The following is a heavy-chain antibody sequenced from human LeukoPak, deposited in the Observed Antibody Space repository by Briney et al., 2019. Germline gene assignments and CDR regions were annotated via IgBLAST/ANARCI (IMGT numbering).Heavy chain of an antibody. J-gene: IGHJ4*02. V-gene: IGHV3-23*01. CDR1: GFTFSSYA. CDR2: ISGSGGST. Sequence: GGSLRLSCAASGFTFSSYAMSWVCQAPGKGLEWVSAISGSGGSTYYADSVKGRFTISRDNSKNTLYLQMNSLRAEDTAVYYCAKTPPPYCGGDCYPDYWGQGTLVTVSS. CDR3: AKTPPPYCGGDCYPDY. D-gene: IGHD2-21*02.